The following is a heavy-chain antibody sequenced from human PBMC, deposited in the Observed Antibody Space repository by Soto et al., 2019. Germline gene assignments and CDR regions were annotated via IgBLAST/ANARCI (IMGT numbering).Heavy chain of an antibody. CDR2: VYYSGTT. J-gene: IGHJ5*01. V-gene: IGHV4-39*01. CDR3: ARHSGRFGIAGAGVDS. CDR1: GGSIRDSNYY. Sequence: QLQLQESGPGLAKPWETLSLTCTLSGGSIRDSNYYWGWIRQSPGKGLEWIGSVYYSGTTYYNPSLQRQATISVDTSRDQFSLLLRSVTATDTAVYYCARHSGRFGIAGAGVDSWGQGTRVTVSS. D-gene: IGHD6-19*01.